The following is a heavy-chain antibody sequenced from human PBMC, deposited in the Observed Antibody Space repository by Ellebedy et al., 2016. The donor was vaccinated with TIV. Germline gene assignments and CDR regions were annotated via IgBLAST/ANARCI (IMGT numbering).Heavy chain of an antibody. CDR3: AREEGRPYYFDY. V-gene: IGHV1-2*02. CDR1: GYTLTELS. Sequence: ASVKVSCXVSGYTLTELSMHWVRQAPGQGLEWMGWINPNSGGTNYAQKFQGRVTMTRDTSISTAYMELSRLRSDDTAVYYCAREEGRPYYFDYWGQGTLVTVSS. J-gene: IGHJ4*02. CDR2: INPNSGGT.